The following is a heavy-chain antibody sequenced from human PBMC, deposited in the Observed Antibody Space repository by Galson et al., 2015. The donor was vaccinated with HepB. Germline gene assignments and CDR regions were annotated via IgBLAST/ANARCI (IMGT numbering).Heavy chain of an antibody. CDR3: ARALGCNGDSCFPNFFDS. D-gene: IGHD2-15*01. J-gene: IGHJ4*02. CDR1: GFTVSSSY. V-gene: IGHV3-53*01. Sequence: SLRLSCAASGFTVSSSYMSWVRQAPGKGLEWRSVIYNDGYTYTAGPVAGRFTFSRDNSKNTPYLQMNSLRADDTAVYYCARALGCNGDSCFPNFFDSWGQGTLVTVSS. CDR2: IYNDGYT.